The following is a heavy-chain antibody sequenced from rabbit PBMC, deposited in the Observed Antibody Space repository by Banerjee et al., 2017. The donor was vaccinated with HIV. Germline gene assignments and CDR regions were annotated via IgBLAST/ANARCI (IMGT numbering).Heavy chain of an antibody. CDR3: ASDLDDDYGDYPFNL. Sequence: QEQLEESGGGLVQPGGSLTLTCTASGFSLSSGYDMCWVRQAPGKGLEWIGCIYTGSGHTYYANWAKGRFTISKTSSTTMTLRMSSLTAADTATYFCASDLDDDYGDYPFNLWGPGTLVTVS. CDR2: IYTGSGHT. V-gene: IGHV1S45*01. D-gene: IGHD2-1*01. J-gene: IGHJ4*01. CDR1: GFSLSSGYD.